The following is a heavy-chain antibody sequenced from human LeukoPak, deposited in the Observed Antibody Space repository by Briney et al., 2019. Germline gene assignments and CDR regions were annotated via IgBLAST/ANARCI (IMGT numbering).Heavy chain of an antibody. Sequence: SVKVSCKASGGTFSSYAISWVRQAPGQGLEWMGGIIPIFGTANYAQKFQGRVTITADESTSTAYMELGSLRSEDTAVYYCARASYGDYSFDYWGQGTLVTVSS. D-gene: IGHD4-17*01. CDR3: ARASYGDYSFDY. V-gene: IGHV1-69*13. J-gene: IGHJ4*02. CDR2: IIPIFGTA. CDR1: GGTFSSYA.